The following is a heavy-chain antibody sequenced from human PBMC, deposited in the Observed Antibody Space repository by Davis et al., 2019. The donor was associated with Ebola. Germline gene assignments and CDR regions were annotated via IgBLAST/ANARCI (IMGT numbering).Heavy chain of an antibody. CDR3: ARRFRIAAVGTDY. J-gene: IGHJ4*02. CDR2: IYYSGST. Sequence: MPSETLSLTCTVSGGSISSYYWSWIRQPPGKGLEWIGYIYYSGSTNYNPSLKSRVTISVDTSKNQFSLKLTSVTAADTAVYYCARRFRIAAVGTDYWGQGTLVTVSS. D-gene: IGHD6-13*01. V-gene: IGHV4-59*08. CDR1: GGSISSYY.